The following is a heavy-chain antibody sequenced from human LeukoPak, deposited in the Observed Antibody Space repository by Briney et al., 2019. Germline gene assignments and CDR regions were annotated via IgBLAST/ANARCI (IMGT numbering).Heavy chain of an antibody. CDR1: GFTFSVYG. J-gene: IGHJ4*02. CDR2: IHYDGSTK. V-gene: IGHV3-30*02. CDR3: AKEARWLEIPIDY. Sequence: GGPLRLSCAASGFTFSVYGMHWVRQAPGKGLEWLAFIHYDGSTKYYADSVKGRFSISRDTSRNILFLQMNSLRVDDTAIYYCAKEARWLEIPIDYWGQGTLVTVSS. D-gene: IGHD5-24*01.